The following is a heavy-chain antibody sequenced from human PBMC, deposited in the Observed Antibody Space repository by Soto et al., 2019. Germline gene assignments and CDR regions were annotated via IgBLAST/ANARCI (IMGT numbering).Heavy chain of an antibody. CDR3: ARRTPIAAASPFDY. CDR2: IYTSGST. Sequence: SETLSLTCTVSGGSVSSYYWSWIRQPAGKGLEWIGRIYTSGSTNYNPSLKSRVTMSVDTSKNQFSLKLSSVTAADTAVYYCARRTPIAAASPFDYWGQGTLVTVSS. V-gene: IGHV4-4*07. CDR1: GGSVSSYY. J-gene: IGHJ4*02. D-gene: IGHD6-13*01.